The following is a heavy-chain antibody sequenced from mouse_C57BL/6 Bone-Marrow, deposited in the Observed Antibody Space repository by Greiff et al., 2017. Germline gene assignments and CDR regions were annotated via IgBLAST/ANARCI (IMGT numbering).Heavy chain of an antibody. J-gene: IGHJ4*01. CDR3: ARRRYGNYSDAMDY. CDR1: GYAFTNYL. CDR2: INPGSGGT. Sequence: QVQLQQSGAELVRPGTSVKVSCKASGYAFTNYLIEWVKQRPGQGLEWIGVINPGSGGTNYNEKFKGKATLTADKSSSTAYMQLSSLTSEDSAVYFCARRRYGNYSDAMDYWGQGTSVTVSS. D-gene: IGHD2-1*01. V-gene: IGHV1-54*01.